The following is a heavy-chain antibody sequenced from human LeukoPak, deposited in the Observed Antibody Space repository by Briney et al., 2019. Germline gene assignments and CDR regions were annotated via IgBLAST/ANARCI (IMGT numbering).Heavy chain of an antibody. CDR1: GGSISNSSYY. CDR3: ARPSSSWYPDY. D-gene: IGHD6-13*01. V-gene: IGHV4-39*01. CDR2: IYYSGST. J-gene: IGHJ4*02. Sequence: RSSETLSLTCTVSGGSISNSSYYWGWIRQPPGKGLEWIGSIYYSGSTYYSPSLKSRVTISVDTSKNQFSLKLSSVTAADTAVYYCARPSSSWYPDYWGQGTLVTVSS.